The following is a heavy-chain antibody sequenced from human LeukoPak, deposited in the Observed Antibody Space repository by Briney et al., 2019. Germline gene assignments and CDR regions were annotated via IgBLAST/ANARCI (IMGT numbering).Heavy chain of an antibody. CDR1: GLTFSTYW. CDR2: IETDGSTT. V-gene: IGHV3-74*03. J-gene: IGHJ6*02. CDR3: ARGRSYGVDV. Sequence: GGSLRLSCAASGLTFSTYWMHWVRQGPGKGLVWVSGIETDGSTTTYADSVRGRFTISRDNAKNTLYLQMNSLRAEDTAVYFCARGRSYGVDVWGQGTTVTGSS.